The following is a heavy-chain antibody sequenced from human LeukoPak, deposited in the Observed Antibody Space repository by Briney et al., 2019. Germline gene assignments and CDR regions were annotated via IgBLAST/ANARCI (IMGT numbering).Heavy chain of an antibody. V-gene: IGHV3-23*01. CDR1: GFTFSSYA. CDR2: ISGSGGST. Sequence: PGGSLRLSCAASGFTFSSYAMSWVRQAPGKGLEWVSAISGSGGSTYYADSVKGRFTISRDNSKNTLYLQMSSLRAEGTAVYYCAKTSVVTLHPFGYYYMDVWGKGTTVTVSS. D-gene: IGHD4-23*01. J-gene: IGHJ6*03. CDR3: AKTSVVTLHPFGYYYMDV.